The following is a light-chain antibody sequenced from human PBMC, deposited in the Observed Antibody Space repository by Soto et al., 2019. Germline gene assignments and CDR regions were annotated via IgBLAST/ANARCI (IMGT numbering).Light chain of an antibody. J-gene: IGKJ2*01. CDR1: QSVSSSY. Sequence: EIVLTQSPGTLSLSPGQRATLSCRASQSVSSSYLAWYQQKPGQAPRLLIYGVSIRATGIPDWFSGSGSGTDFTLTISRLEPEDFAVYYCQQSGSSMYTFGQGTNLEIK. V-gene: IGKV3-20*01. CDR2: GVS. CDR3: QQSGSSMYT.